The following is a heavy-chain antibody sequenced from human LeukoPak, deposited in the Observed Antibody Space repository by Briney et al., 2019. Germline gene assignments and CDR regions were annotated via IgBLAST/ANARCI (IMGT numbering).Heavy chain of an antibody. CDR2: MNPNNGNT. CDR1: GYTFTSYD. CDR3: ARVKIGSIGWFPFFY. V-gene: IGHV1-8*02. Sequence: ASVKVSCKASGYTFTSYDINWVRQATRQGLEWMGWMNPNNGNTGYAQKFQGRGTMTRTTSISTAYMELSSPRSEVTAVYHCARVKIGSIGWFPFFYWGQGTLVTVSS. J-gene: IGHJ4*02. D-gene: IGHD6-19*01.